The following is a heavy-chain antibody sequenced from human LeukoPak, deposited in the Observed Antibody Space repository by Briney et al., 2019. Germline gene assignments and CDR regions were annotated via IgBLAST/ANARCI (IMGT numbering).Heavy chain of an antibody. J-gene: IGHJ6*02. V-gene: IGHV1-18*01. CDR1: GYTFTSYG. CDR2: ISAYNGNT. D-gene: IGHD6-13*01. Sequence: ASVKVSCKASGYTFTSYGISWVRQAPGQGLEWMGWISAYNGNTNYAQKLQGGVTMTTDTSTSTAYMELRSLRSDDTAVYYCARESYIAAASAYYYGMDVWGQGTTVTVSS. CDR3: ARESYIAAASAYYYGMDV.